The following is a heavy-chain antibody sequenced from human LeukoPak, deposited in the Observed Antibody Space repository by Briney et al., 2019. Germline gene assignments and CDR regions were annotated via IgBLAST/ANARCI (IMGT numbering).Heavy chain of an antibody. V-gene: IGHV4-59*12. CDR2: IYYSGST. CDR3: ARGVSSSWYYGSSLGFFDY. D-gene: IGHD6-13*01. CDR1: GGSISSYY. J-gene: IGHJ4*02. Sequence: PSETLSLTCTVSGGSISSYYWSWIRQPPGKGLEWIGYIYYSGSTNYNPSLKSRVTISVDTSKNQFSLKLSSVTAADTAVYYCARGVSSSWYYGSSLGFFDYWGQGTLVTVSS.